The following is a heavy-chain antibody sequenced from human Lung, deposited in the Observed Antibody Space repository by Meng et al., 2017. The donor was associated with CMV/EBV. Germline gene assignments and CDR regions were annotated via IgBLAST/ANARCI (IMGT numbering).Heavy chain of an antibody. D-gene: IGHD1-7*01. CDR1: GLTFSSYT. Sequence: GESLKISCEVSGLTFSSYTMNWVRQAPGKGLEWVSSISGFSDYIHYADSVKGRFTISRDNAKNSLYLQMNSLRAEDTAVYYCARAPGIGGTTGVDWGQGTXVHVAS. CDR2: ISGFSDYI. J-gene: IGHJ1*01. CDR3: ARAPGIGGTTGVD. V-gene: IGHV3-21*01.